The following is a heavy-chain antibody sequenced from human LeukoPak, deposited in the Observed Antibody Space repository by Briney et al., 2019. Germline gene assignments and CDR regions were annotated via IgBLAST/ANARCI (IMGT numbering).Heavy chain of an antibody. D-gene: IGHD2-2*02. CDR3: AKYTGYYFDY. CDR2: IKQDGSET. J-gene: IGHJ4*02. V-gene: IGHV3-7*01. CDR1: GFTFSSDW. Sequence: GGSLRLSCAASGFTFSSDWMSWVRQAPGKGLEWLAKIKQDGSETCHMDSVKGRFTISRDNAKNSLYLQMNSLRAEDTAVYYCAKYTGYYFDYWGQGILVTVPS.